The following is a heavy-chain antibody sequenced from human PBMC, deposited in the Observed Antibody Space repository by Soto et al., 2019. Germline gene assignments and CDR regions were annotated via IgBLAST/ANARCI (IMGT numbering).Heavy chain of an antibody. V-gene: IGHV3-21*01. CDR1: GFSFNTYS. D-gene: IGHD3-10*01. CDR2: ISSSSSYI. CDR3: ASLSRFDLDY. Sequence: GSLRLSCAASGFSFNTYSMNWVRQAPGKGLEWVSSISSSSSYINYANSVKGRFTISRDNAKNSLYLQMNSLRAEDTAVYYCASLSRFDLDYWGQGTLVTVSS. J-gene: IGHJ4*02.